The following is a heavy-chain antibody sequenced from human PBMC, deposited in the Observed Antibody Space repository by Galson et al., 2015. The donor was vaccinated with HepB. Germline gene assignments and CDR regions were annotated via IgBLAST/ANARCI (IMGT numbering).Heavy chain of an antibody. Sequence: SLRLSCAASGFTFSTFTMHWVRQAPGKGLEWVAVISFNGNTEYYADSVKGRFTVSRDNSKSTLYLQMNSLRPEDTAIYYCTKEPEMFSSGWYFYSWGQGTLVTVSS. CDR1: GFTFSTFT. V-gene: IGHV3-30-3*01. CDR3: TKEPEMFSSGWYFYS. D-gene: IGHD6-19*01. J-gene: IGHJ4*02. CDR2: ISFNGNTE.